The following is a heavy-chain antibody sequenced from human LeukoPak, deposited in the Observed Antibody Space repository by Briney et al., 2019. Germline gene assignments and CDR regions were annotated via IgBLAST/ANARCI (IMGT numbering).Heavy chain of an antibody. CDR1: GFTFDDYG. Sequence: GGSLRLSCAASGFTFDDYGMSWVRQAPGKGLEWVSGINWNGGSTGYADSVKGRFTISRDNSKNTLYLQMNSLRAEDTAVYYCAKDLSSRDYVWGSYRPDFDYWGQGTLVTVSS. CDR3: AKDLSSRDYVWGSYRPDFDY. V-gene: IGHV3-20*04. J-gene: IGHJ4*02. CDR2: INWNGGST. D-gene: IGHD3-16*02.